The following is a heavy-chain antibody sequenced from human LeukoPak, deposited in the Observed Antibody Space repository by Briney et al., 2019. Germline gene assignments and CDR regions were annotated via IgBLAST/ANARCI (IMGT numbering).Heavy chain of an antibody. Sequence: SETLSLTCTVSGGSLSSYYWSWIRQPPGKGLEWIGYIYYSGSTNYNPSLKSRVTISVDTSKNQFSLKLSSVTAADTAVYYCAREGGSSSWTIRDAFDIWGQGTMVTVSS. CDR1: GGSLSSYY. D-gene: IGHD6-13*01. J-gene: IGHJ3*02. CDR2: IYYSGST. V-gene: IGHV4-59*01. CDR3: AREGGSSSWTIRDAFDI.